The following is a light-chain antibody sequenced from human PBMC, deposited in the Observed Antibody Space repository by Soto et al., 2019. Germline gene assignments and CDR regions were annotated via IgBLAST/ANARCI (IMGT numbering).Light chain of an antibody. CDR2: GAS. V-gene: IGKV3-15*01. CDR3: QQYNNWPPWT. J-gene: IGKJ1*01. CDR1: QSVSSN. Sequence: EIVMTQSPATLSVSPGERATLSCRASQSVSSNLAWYQQKPGRAPRPLIYGASTRATGIPARFSGSGSGTEFTLTLSSLQSEGFAVYYCQQYNNWPPWTFGQGIKVEIK.